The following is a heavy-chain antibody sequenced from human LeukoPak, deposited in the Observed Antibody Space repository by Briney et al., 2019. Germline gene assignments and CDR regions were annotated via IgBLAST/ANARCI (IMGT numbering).Heavy chain of an antibody. CDR1: GGSISSSSYY. CDR3: ARQTFPNDSSGYYLDY. V-gene: IGHV4-39*01. D-gene: IGHD3-22*01. J-gene: IGHJ4*02. CDR2: IYYSGST. Sequence: PSETLSLTCTVSGGSISSSSYYWGWIRQPPGKGLEWIGSIYYSGSTYYNPSLKSRVTISVDTSKNLFSLKLSSVTAADTAVYYCARQTFPNDSSGYYLDYWGQGTLVTVSS.